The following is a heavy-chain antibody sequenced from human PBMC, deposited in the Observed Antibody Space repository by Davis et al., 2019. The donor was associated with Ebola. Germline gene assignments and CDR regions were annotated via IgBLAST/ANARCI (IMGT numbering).Heavy chain of an antibody. CDR2: IIPIFGTA. Sequence: SVKVSCKASGSTFLRYAISWVRQAPGQGLEWMGGIIPIFGTANYAQKFQGRVTITADESTSTAYMELSSLRSEDTAVYYCARQGISGWYRSFDYWGQGTLVTVSS. CDR3: ARQGISGWYRSFDY. V-gene: IGHV1-69*13. J-gene: IGHJ4*02. CDR1: GSTFLRYA. D-gene: IGHD6-19*01.